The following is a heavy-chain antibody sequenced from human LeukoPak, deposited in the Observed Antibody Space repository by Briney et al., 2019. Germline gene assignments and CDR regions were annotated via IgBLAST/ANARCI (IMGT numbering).Heavy chain of an antibody. Sequence: ASVKVSFKASGYTFTSYYMHWVRHAPGQGLEWIGIINPSGGSTSYAQKFQGRVTMTRDMSTSTVYMELSSLRSEDTAVYYCARAITGTTYYYMAVWGKGHTATVSS. CDR1: GYTFTSYY. CDR3: ARAITGTTYYYMAV. V-gene: IGHV1-46*01. D-gene: IGHD1-14*01. J-gene: IGHJ6*03. CDR2: INPSGGST.